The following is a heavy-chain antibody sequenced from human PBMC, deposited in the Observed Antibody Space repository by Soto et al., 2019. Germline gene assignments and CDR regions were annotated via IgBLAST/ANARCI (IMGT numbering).Heavy chain of an antibody. CDR3: VRQGIDYLHGLVDV. V-gene: IGHV4-59*08. CDR1: SGPDRSHN. CDR2: VYYTGDT. D-gene: IGHD4-17*01. Sequence: QVQLQQSGPRLVKPSETLSLTCTVSSGPDRSHNWGWIRQPPGRGLEWIGYVYYTGDTAYNPSLRGWVTITAXTXPNDISLTLNSVTAADTAVYYCVRQGIDYLHGLVDVWGQGTTVSVSS. J-gene: IGHJ6*02.